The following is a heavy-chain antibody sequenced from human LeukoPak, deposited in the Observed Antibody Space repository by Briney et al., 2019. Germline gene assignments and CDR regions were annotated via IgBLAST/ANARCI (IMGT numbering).Heavy chain of an antibody. Sequence: ASVKVSCKASGYTFTSYDINWVRQATGQGLEWMGWINPDSGGTNYAQKFQGRVTMTRDTSISTAYMELSRLRSDDTAVYYCARGGGTTVTTNYWGQGTLVTVSS. CDR1: GYTFTSYD. J-gene: IGHJ4*02. D-gene: IGHD4-17*01. CDR3: ARGGGTTVTTNY. CDR2: INPDSGGT. V-gene: IGHV1-2*02.